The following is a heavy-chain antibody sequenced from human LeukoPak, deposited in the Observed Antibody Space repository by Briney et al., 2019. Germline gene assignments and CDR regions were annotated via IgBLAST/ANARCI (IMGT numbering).Heavy chain of an antibody. D-gene: IGHD2-8*02. V-gene: IGHV3-30*02. CDR2: IRYDGSNK. J-gene: IGHJ5*02. Sequence: GGSLRLSCAASGFTFGSYGMHWVRQAPGKGLEWVAFIRYDGSNKYYADSVKGRFTISRDNSKNTLYLQMNSLRAEDTAVYYCARMEVYANWFDPWGQGTLVTVSS. CDR3: ARMEVYANWFDP. CDR1: GFTFGSYG.